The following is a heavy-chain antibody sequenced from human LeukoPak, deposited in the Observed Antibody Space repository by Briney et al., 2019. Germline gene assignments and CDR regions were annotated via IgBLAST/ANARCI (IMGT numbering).Heavy chain of an antibody. J-gene: IGHJ4*02. Sequence: PGGSLRLSCAASGFTFSSYAMSLVRQAPGTGLEWVSAISGSGGSTYYADSVKGRFTISRDNTKNTLYLQVNSLRAEDTAVYYCAKENEAFYFDYWGQGTLVTVSS. CDR2: ISGSGGST. CDR1: GFTFSSYA. CDR3: AKENEAFYFDY. V-gene: IGHV3-23*01.